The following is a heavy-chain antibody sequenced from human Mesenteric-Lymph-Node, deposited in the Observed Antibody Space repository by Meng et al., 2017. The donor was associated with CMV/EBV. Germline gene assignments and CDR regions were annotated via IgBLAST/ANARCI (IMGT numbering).Heavy chain of an antibody. J-gene: IGHJ4*02. CDR1: GFTFNEAW. CDR2: VKSAADGGTI. D-gene: IGHD3-10*01. V-gene: IGHV3-15*01. Sequence: GESLKISCAASGFTFNEAWMTWVRHSPGKGLEWVGRVKSAADGGTIDYAAPLKTRFSISRDDSKNTMFLRLNGLKVEDTGVYYCTTGYPYGSGTFYSDWGQGTLVTVSS. CDR3: TTGYPYGSGTFYSD.